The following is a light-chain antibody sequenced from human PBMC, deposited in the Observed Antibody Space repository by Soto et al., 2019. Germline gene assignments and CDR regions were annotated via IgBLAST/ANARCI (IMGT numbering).Light chain of an antibody. CDR2: EVF. V-gene: IGLV2-14*01. Sequence: QSVLTQPPSASGSPGQSVTISCTGTSSDVGGYYYVSWYQHHPGKAPKLIIFEVFNRPSGVSTRFSGSKSGSTASLTISGLQAEDEADYFCSSYTTNNAHVFGGGTKVTVL. J-gene: IGLJ2*01. CDR3: SSYTTNNAHV. CDR1: SSDVGGYYY.